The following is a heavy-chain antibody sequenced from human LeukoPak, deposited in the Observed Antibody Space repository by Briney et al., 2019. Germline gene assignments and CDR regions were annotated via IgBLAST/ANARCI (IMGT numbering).Heavy chain of an antibody. V-gene: IGHV1-69*04. CDR2: IIPILGIA. CDR1: GGTFSSYA. CDR3: ARSPVDSSSPIQH. Sequence: ASVKVSCKASGGTFSSYAISWVRQAPGQGLEWMGRIIPILGIANYAQKFQGRVTITADKSTSTAYMELSSLRSEDTAVYYCARSPVDSSSPIQHWGQGTLVTVSS. D-gene: IGHD6-13*01. J-gene: IGHJ1*01.